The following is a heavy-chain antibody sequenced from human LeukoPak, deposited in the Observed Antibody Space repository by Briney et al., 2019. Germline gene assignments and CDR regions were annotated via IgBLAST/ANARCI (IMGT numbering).Heavy chain of an antibody. CDR3: ARGRRRGISCRGSSCYEGDWFDP. Sequence: SETLSLACTVSGDSITSYYWSWIRQPAGKGLEWIGRIHSSGSTNYNPSLKSQVTMSVDTSKNQLSLKLTSVTAADTAVYFCARGRRRGISCRGSSCYEGDWFDPWGQGILVTVSS. CDR1: GDSITSYY. J-gene: IGHJ5*02. CDR2: IHSSGST. V-gene: IGHV4-4*07. D-gene: IGHD2-2*01.